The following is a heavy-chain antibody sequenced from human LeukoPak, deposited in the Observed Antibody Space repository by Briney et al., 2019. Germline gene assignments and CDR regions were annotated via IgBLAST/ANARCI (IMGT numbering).Heavy chain of an antibody. CDR3: AKGSYGGRPYYFDY. D-gene: IGHD3-16*01. Sequence: GGSLRLSCAASGFTFRNYGMTWVRQAPGKGLDWVSAVDSTGEYTWHADSVRGRLTISRDNSKNTVYLQVDSLRAEDSAIYYCAKGSYGGRPYYFDYGGQGALVTVSS. CDR2: VDSTGEYT. CDR1: GFTFRNYG. V-gene: IGHV3-23*01. J-gene: IGHJ4*02.